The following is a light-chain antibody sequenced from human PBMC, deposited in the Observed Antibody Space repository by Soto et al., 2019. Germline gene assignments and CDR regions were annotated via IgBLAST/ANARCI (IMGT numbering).Light chain of an antibody. V-gene: IGKV3-11*01. CDR2: DAS. J-gene: IGKJ1*01. CDR3: QQRSGWPHT. CDR1: QSVSSF. Sequence: EIVLTQSPVTLSLSPGERATLSCRASQSVSSFLAWYQQTPVQAPRLLIYDASNRATGIPARFSGSGSGTDFTLTISSLEPEDYGVYYCQQRSGWPHTVGQGTKVESK.